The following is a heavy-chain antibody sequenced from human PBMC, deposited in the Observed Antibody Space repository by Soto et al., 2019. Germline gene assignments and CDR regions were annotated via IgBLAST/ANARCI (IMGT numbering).Heavy chain of an antibody. J-gene: IGHJ3*02. V-gene: IGHV3-23*01. CDR3: AKRDTSSWPRGAFDI. Sequence: EVQLLESGGGLVQPGGSLRLSCAASGFTFSSYAMTWVRQAPGKGLEWVTGISGSGGSTYYADPVKGRFTISRDTSKSTLYLQMKSLRAEDTAVYYCAKRDTSSWPRGAFDIWGQGTMISVSS. D-gene: IGHD6-13*01. CDR2: ISGSGGST. CDR1: GFTFSSYA.